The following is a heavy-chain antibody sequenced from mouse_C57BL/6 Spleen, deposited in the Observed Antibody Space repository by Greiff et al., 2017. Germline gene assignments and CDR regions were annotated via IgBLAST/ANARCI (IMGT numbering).Heavy chain of an antibody. CDR3: ARGGDYEDAMDY. V-gene: IGHV1-80*01. D-gene: IGHD1-1*01. CDR1: GYAFSSYW. CDR2: IYPGDGDT. J-gene: IGHJ4*01. Sequence: LEESGAELVKPGASVKISCKASGYAFSSYWMNWVKQRPGKGLEWIGQIYPGDGDTNYNGKFKGKATLTADKSSSTAYMQLSSLTSEDSAVYFCARGGDYEDAMDYWGQGTSVTVSS.